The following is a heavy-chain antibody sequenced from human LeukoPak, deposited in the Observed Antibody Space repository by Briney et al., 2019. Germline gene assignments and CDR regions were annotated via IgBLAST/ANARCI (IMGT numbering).Heavy chain of an antibody. D-gene: IGHD1-26*01. CDR1: GGSISTYY. CDR3: ARQGSGGRSFDV. CDR2: MYNSGST. V-gene: IGHV4-59*08. Sequence: NPSETLSLTCTVSGGSISTYYWSWIRQPPGKGLEWIGYMYNSGSTNYNPSLKSRVTISIDTSKNQVSLRLSSVTAADTAVYYCARQGSGGRSFDVWGQGTMVTVSS. J-gene: IGHJ3*01.